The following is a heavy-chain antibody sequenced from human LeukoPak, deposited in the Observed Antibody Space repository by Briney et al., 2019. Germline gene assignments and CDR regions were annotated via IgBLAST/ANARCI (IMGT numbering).Heavy chain of an antibody. D-gene: IGHD4/OR15-4a*01. CDR2: ISRNGGST. CDR1: GFTSNSYT. J-gene: IGHJ3*02. CDR3: VKESGFMVAPNSAFDI. Sequence: PGGSLRLSCAASGFTSNSYTVYWVRQAPGKGLEYVSGISRNGGSTYYADSVKGRFTISRDNSKNTLYLQMSSLRAEDTAVYYCVKESGFMVAPNSAFDIWGQGTMVTVSS. V-gene: IGHV3-64D*06.